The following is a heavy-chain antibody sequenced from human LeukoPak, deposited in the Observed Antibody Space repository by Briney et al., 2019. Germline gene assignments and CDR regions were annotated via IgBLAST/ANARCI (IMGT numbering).Heavy chain of an antibody. Sequence: GGSLRLSCAASGFTFSSYGMHWVRPAPGKGLEWVAVIWYDGSNKYYADSVKGRFTISRDNSKNTLYLQMNSLRAEDTAVYYCARRTTVTLIDYWGQGTLVIVSS. V-gene: IGHV3-33*01. CDR3: ARRTTVTLIDY. J-gene: IGHJ4*02. D-gene: IGHD4-17*01. CDR2: IWYDGSNK. CDR1: GFTFSSYG.